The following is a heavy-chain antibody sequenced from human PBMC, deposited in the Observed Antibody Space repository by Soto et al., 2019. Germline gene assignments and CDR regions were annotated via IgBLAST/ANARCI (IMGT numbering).Heavy chain of an antibody. J-gene: IGHJ4*02. D-gene: IGHD2-2*01. CDR3: ERGSVPADY. CDR1: GYTFTGYY. CDR2: INPDSGGT. Sequence: VASVKVSCKASGYTFTGYYMHWVRQAPGQGLEWMGWINPDSGGTNYAQKFQGRVTMTRDTSISTAYMELSRLRSDDTAVYYCERGSVPADYWGQGTLVTVSS. V-gene: IGHV1-2*02.